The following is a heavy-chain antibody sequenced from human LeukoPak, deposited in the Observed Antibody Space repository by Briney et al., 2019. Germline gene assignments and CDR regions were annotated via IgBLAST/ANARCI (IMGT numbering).Heavy chain of an antibody. CDR1: GGSISSSRYY. J-gene: IGHJ4*02. CDR3: ARRSYDGAYFDY. Sequence: SETLSLTCTVSGGSISSSRYYWGWVRQPPGKGLEWIGIIYYTGSTYYNPSLKSRVTISVDTSKNQFSLKLSSVTAADTAVYYCARRSYDGAYFDYWGQGTLVTVSS. V-gene: IGHV4-39*01. CDR2: IYYTGST. D-gene: IGHD3-22*01.